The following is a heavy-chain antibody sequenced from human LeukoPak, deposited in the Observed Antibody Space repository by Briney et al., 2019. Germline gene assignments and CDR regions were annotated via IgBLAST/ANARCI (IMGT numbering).Heavy chain of an antibody. J-gene: IGHJ4*02. CDR2: ISSSSSYI. CDR3: ARDYNFRSSKYYFDY. CDR1: GFTFSSYS. D-gene: IGHD6-13*01. Sequence: GGSLRLSCAASGFTFSSYSMNWVRQAPGKGLEWVSSISSSSSYIYYADSVKGRFTISRDNAKNSLYLQMNSLRAEDTAVYYCARDYNFRSSKYYFDYWGQGTLVTVSS. V-gene: IGHV3-21*01.